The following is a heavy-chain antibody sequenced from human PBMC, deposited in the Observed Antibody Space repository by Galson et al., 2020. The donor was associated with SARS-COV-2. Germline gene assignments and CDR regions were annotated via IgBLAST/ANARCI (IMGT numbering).Heavy chain of an antibody. J-gene: IGHJ4*02. CDR2: INPNSGDT. Sequence: ASVKVSCKASGYTFTGYYMHWVRQAPGQGLEWMGWINPNSGDTDYAQTFQGRVTMTRDTSSSTAYMELSSLTSDDSAVYYCARHGGPAADNWGQGTLVTVSS. D-gene: IGHD3-16*01. V-gene: IGHV1-2*02. CDR3: ARHGGPAADN. CDR1: GYTFTGYY.